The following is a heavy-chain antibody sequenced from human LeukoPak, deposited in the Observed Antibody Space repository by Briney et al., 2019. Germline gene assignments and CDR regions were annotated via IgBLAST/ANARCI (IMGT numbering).Heavy chain of an antibody. CDR2: IYPGDSDT. V-gene: IGHV5-51*01. J-gene: IGHJ4*02. CDR3: ARSYCSSPSCFDLDY. D-gene: IGHD2-2*01. CDR1: GYFFNNYW. Sequence: GESLKISRQGSGYFFNNYWIAWVRQMPGKGLEWMGAIYPGDSDTKYSPSFQGQVTISADKSINTAYLQWSSLKASDTATYYCARSYCSSPSCFDLDYWGQGTLVTVSS.